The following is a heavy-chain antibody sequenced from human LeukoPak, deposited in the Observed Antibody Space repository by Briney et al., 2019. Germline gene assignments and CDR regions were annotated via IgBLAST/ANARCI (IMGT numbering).Heavy chain of an antibody. J-gene: IGHJ4*02. CDR2: ISSSSSTI. Sequence: PGGSLRLSCAASGFTFSSYSMTWVRQAPGKGLEWVSYISSSSSTIYYADSVKGRFTISRDNAKNSLYLQMNSLRDEDTAVYYCTPLTLAVAGFRDWGQGTLVTVSS. D-gene: IGHD6-19*01. CDR3: TPLTLAVAGFRD. V-gene: IGHV3-48*02. CDR1: GFTFSSYS.